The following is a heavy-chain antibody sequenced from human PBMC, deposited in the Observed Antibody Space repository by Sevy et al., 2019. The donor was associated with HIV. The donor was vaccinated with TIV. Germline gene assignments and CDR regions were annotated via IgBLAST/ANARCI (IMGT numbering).Heavy chain of an antibody. CDR3: AAHAGIAAAGCVFDY. J-gene: IGHJ4*02. D-gene: IGHD6-13*01. CDR2: IRNKADSYTT. Sequence: GGSLRLSCAASGFTFSDHYMEWVRQAPGKGLEWVGRIRNKADSYTTEYAASVKGRFTISRDDYKNSLYLLMKSLKTAETAVYYCAAHAGIAAAGCVFDYWGQGTTVTVSS. V-gene: IGHV3-72*01. CDR1: GFTFSDHY.